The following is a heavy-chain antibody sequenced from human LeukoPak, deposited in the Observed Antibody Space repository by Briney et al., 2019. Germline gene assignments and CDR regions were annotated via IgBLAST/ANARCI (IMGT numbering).Heavy chain of an antibody. J-gene: IGHJ4*02. CDR1: GFTFSRYS. D-gene: IGHD6-13*01. V-gene: IGHV3-21*01. CDR2: ISSSSSHI. CDR3: ATDLSYTSSWSDY. Sequence: GGSLRLSCAASGFTFSRYSMNWVRQAPGKGLEWVSSISSSSSHIYYADSVKGRFTISRDNAKNSLYLQMNSLRAEDTAVYYCATDLSYTSSWSDYWGQGTLVTVSS.